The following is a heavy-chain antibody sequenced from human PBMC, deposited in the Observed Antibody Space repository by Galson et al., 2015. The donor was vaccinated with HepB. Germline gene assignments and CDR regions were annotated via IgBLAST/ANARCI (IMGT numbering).Heavy chain of an antibody. CDR3: ARAKYQMSLWGY. V-gene: IGHV3-30-3*01. D-gene: IGHD2-21*01. J-gene: IGHJ4*02. Sequence: SLRLSCAASGFTFSSYAMSWVRQAPGKGLEWVAIISYDGSNKYYADSVKGRFTISRDNSKNTLYLQMNSLRNEETAVYYCARAKYQMSLWGYWGQGTLVTASS. CDR2: ISYDGSNK. CDR1: GFTFSSYA.